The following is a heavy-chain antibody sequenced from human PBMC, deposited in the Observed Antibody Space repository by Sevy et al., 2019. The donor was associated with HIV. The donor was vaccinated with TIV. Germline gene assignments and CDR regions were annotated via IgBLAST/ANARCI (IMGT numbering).Heavy chain of an antibody. CDR2: ISYDGSSK. CDR1: GFSVSTHA. CDR3: TRDAGYSTGWYPLDY. J-gene: IGHJ4*02. V-gene: IGHV3-30-3*01. Sequence: GGSLRLSCAASGFSVSTHAMHWVRQAPGKGLEWVAPISYDGSSKYYADSVKGRLTISRDNSKNTLYLQMSSLRPDDTAVYYCTRDAGYSTGWYPLDYWGQGTLVTVSS. D-gene: IGHD6-19*01.